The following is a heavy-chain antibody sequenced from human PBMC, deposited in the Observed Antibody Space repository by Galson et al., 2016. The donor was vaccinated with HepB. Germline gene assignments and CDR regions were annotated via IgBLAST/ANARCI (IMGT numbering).Heavy chain of an antibody. V-gene: IGHV3-48*01. Sequence: SLRLSCAASGFTFSNYNMNWVRQAPGKGLEWVSYISSSSSTIYYADSVKGRFTVSRDNAKNSLYLQMNSLRAEDTAVYYCARRHGSATGPSFDYWGQGTLGTVSS. CDR1: GFTFSNYN. D-gene: IGHD1-26*01. CDR3: ARRHGSATGPSFDY. CDR2: ISSSSSTI. J-gene: IGHJ4*02.